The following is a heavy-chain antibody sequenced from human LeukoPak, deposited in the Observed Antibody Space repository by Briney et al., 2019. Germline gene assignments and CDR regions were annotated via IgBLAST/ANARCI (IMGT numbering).Heavy chain of an antibody. CDR3: ARGNLYCSGGSCYVGYYFDY. D-gene: IGHD2-15*01. CDR2: IYYSGST. J-gene: IGHJ4*02. CDR1: GGSISSYN. Sequence: PSETLSLTCTVSGGSISSYNWSWIRQPPGKGLEWIGYIYYSGSTNYNPSLKSRVTISVDTSKNQFSLKLSSVTAADTAVYYCARGNLYCSGGSCYVGYYFDYWGQGTLVTVSS. V-gene: IGHV4-59*01.